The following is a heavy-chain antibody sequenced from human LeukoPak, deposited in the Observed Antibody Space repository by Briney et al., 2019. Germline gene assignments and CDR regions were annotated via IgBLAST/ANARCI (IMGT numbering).Heavy chain of an antibody. Sequence: SETLSLTCTVSGGSISSSSDYWGWIRQPPGKGLEWIGSIYYSGSTYYNPSLKSRVTISVDTSKSQFSLKLSSVTAADTAVYYCARHGAYSGGSCDPYYYYYYGMDVWGQGTTVTVSS. CDR3: ARHGAYSGGSCDPYYYYYYGMDV. D-gene: IGHD2-15*01. V-gene: IGHV4-39*01. J-gene: IGHJ6*02. CDR2: IYYSGST. CDR1: GGSISSSSDY.